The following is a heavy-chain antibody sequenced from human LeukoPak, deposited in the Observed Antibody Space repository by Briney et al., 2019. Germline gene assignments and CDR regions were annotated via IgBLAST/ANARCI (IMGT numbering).Heavy chain of an antibody. CDR1: GFTFSSYG. CDR3: VKVPRSGCCAFDI. D-gene: IGHD6-19*01. CDR2: ISYDGSNK. J-gene: IGHJ3*02. V-gene: IGHV3-30*18. Sequence: GRSLRLSCAASGFTFSSYGMHWVRQAPGKGLEWVAVISYDGSNKYYVDSVKGRFTISRDNSKNTLYLQVNSLRAEDTAVYYCVKVPRSGCCAFDIWGQGTMVTVSS.